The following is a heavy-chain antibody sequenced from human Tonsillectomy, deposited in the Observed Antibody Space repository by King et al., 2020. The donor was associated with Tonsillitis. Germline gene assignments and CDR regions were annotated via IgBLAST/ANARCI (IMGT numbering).Heavy chain of an antibody. D-gene: IGHD4-17*01. CDR1: GFTFSIYA. J-gene: IGHJ4*02. V-gene: IGHV3-23*04. CDR2: ISGGGGRT. CDR3: AKDHDYGDYDGVYYFDY. Sequence: VQLVESGGGLVQPGGSLRLSCAASGFTFSIYAMSWVRQAPGKGLEWVSAISGGGGRTYYADSVKGRFTIYRDNSKNTLYLQRDRLGAEDTAVYYCAKDHDYGDYDGVYYFDYWGQGTLVTVSS.